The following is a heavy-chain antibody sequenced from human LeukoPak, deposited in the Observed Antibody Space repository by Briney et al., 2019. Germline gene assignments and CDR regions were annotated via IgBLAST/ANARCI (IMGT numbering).Heavy chain of an antibody. CDR2: FYPGDSDT. CDR1: GYSFTSYW. J-gene: IGHJ4*02. V-gene: IGHV5-51*01. Sequence: GESLKISSKGSGYSFTSYWSCWVRQMPGKGREGMGIFYPGDSDTRYSPSFQGQVPISADKSISTAYLQWSSLKASDTAIYYCARLEEMATITMDYWGQGTLVTVSS. D-gene: IGHD5-24*01. CDR3: ARLEEMATITMDY.